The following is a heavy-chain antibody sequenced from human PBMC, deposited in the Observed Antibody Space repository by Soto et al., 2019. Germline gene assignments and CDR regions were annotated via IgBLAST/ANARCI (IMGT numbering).Heavy chain of an antibody. Sequence: GGSLRLSCAASGVTFSSYAMSWVRQAPGKGLEWVSAISGSGGSTYYADSVKGRFTISRDNSKNTLYLQMNSLRAEDTAVYYCAKGATYYDILTGYSQVPYWGQGTLVTVSS. J-gene: IGHJ4*02. CDR2: ISGSGGST. CDR3: AKGATYYDILTGYSQVPY. CDR1: GVTFSSYA. V-gene: IGHV3-23*01. D-gene: IGHD3-9*01.